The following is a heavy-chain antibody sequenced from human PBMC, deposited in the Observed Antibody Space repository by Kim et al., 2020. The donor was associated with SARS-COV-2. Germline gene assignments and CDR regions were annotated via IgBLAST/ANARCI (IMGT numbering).Heavy chain of an antibody. D-gene: IGHD3-22*01. CDR2: ISYDGSNK. CDR1: GFTFSSYG. CDR3: AKVQVIPTYYYDSSAPNQAFDI. Sequence: GGSLRLSCAASGFTFSSYGMHWVRQAPGKGLEWVAVISYDGSNKYYADSVKGRFTISRDNSKNTLYLQMNSLRAEDTAVYYCAKVQVIPTYYYDSSAPNQAFDIWGQGTMVTVSS. J-gene: IGHJ3*02. V-gene: IGHV3-30*18.